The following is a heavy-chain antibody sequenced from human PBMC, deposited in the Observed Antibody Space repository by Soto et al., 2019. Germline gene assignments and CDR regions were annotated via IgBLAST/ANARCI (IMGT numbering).Heavy chain of an antibody. D-gene: IGHD6-19*01. CDR1: GYIFTNYY. CDR2: INIHNGAT. CDR3: AREPPGAVDGFDY. V-gene: IGHV1-46*01. J-gene: IGHJ4*01. Sequence: QVQLVQSGAEVEKPGASVKVSCKASGYIFTNYYLHWVRQAPGEGLEWMGMINIHNGATGYAQNSRGKVTMTRATSTSTAYMELTSLKSEDTAIYYCAREPPGAVDGFDYWGHGTLVTVSS.